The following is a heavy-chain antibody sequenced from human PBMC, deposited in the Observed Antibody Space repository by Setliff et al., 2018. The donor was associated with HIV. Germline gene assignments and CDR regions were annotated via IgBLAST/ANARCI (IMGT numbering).Heavy chain of an antibody. Sequence: GASVKVSCKASGYTFTGYYMHWVRQAPGQGLQWMGRINPNSGGTNYAQKFQGRVTMTRDTSISTAYMELSRLRSDDTAVYYCARDTPVGAFDIWGQGTMVTVSS. CDR3: ARDTPVGAFDI. CDR1: GYTFTGYY. J-gene: IGHJ3*02. V-gene: IGHV1-2*06. CDR2: INPNSGGT.